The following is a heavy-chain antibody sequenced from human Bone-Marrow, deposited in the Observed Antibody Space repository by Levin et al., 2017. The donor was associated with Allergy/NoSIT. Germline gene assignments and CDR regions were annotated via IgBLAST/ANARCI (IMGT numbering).Heavy chain of an antibody. CDR1: GVTVSNNY. Sequence: AGESLKISCAASGVTVSNNYMNWVRQAPEKGLEWVSLIYSSGRTNYADSVKGRFTISRDGSKNMVYLQMNNLRVEDTAVYYCTRGANRDGGWGPGTLVTVSS. V-gene: IGHV3-53*01. CDR2: IYSSGRT. CDR3: TRGANRDGG. J-gene: IGHJ4*02. D-gene: IGHD5-24*01.